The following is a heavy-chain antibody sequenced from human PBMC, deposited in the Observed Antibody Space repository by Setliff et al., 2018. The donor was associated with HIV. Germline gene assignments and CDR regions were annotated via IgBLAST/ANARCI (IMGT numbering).Heavy chain of an antibody. CDR1: GFTFSSFA. J-gene: IGHJ4*02. D-gene: IGHD3-22*01. CDR3: AKETFYYDSSGYYKGYFDY. CDR2: ISGSAGST. Sequence: GGSLRLSCAASGFTFSSFAMTWVRQAPGKGLEWVSSISGSAGSTYYADSVKGRFTISRDNSKNTLYLQMNSLRAEDTAVYYCAKETFYYDSSGYYKGYFDYWGQGTLVNVSS. V-gene: IGHV3-23*01.